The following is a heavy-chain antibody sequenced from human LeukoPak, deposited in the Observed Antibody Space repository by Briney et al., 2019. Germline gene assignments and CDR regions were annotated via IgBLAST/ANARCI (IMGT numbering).Heavy chain of an antibody. Sequence: PSETLSLTCAVSGYPISNGYYWGWIRQPPGKGLEWIGSIYYSGNTYDNPSLKSRETISLDTSKNQFSLRLSSVTASDTAVYYCARHRLFDTTGYYYDFDYWGQGTLVTVSS. CDR1: GYPISNGYY. CDR2: IYYSGNT. J-gene: IGHJ4*02. CDR3: ARHRLFDTTGYYYDFDY. V-gene: IGHV4-38-2*01. D-gene: IGHD3-22*01.